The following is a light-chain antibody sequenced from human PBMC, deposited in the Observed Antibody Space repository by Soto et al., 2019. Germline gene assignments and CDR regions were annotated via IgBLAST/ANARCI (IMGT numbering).Light chain of an antibody. CDR1: QTIDSW. J-gene: IGKJ1*01. CDR2: EAS. CDR3: QQYKSYPWT. Sequence: DIQMTQSPSTLSASVGDRVTITCRASQTIDSWLAWYQQKPGKAPNLLISEASTLESGVPSRFSGSESGTEFILSISSLQPDDFASYYCQQYKSYPWTFCQGNKVEIK. V-gene: IGKV1-5*03.